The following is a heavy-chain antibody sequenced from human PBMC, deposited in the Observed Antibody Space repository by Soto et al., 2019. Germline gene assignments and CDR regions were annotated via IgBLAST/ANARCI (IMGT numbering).Heavy chain of an antibody. D-gene: IGHD6-19*01. CDR1: GFTFSSYG. J-gene: IGHJ4*02. CDR3: VKDGYSSGWYPTPDFHF. Sequence: QVQLVESGGGVVQPGRSLRLSCAASGFTFSSYGMHWVRQAPGKGLEWVALISLDGNRENYAASVKGRFIISRDNSKDTLYLQMNRLRAEDTAVYFCVKDGYSSGWYPTPDFHFWGQGSLVAVSS. CDR2: ISLDGNRE. V-gene: IGHV3-30*18.